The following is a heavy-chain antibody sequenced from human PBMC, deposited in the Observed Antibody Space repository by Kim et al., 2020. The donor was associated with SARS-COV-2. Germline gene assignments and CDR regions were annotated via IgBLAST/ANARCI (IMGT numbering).Heavy chain of an antibody. J-gene: IGHJ4*02. D-gene: IGHD6-13*01. Sequence: SVKGRCTISSDNAKNTLYLQMSSLRAEDTAVYYCVRDRSWYGHRGFDYWGQGTLVTVSS. V-gene: IGHV3-64D*09. CDR3: VRDRSWYGHRGFDY.